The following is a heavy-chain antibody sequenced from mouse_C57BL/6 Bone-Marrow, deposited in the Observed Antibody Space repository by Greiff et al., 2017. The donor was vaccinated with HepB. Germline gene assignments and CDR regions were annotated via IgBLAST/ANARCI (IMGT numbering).Heavy chain of an antibody. V-gene: IGHV1-63*01. CDR3: ARHYGSPFYYAMDY. D-gene: IGHD1-1*01. CDR1: GYTFTNYW. Sequence: VQLQESGAELVRPGTSVKMSCKASGYTFTNYWIGWAKQRPGHGLEWIGDIYPGGGYTNYNEKFKGKATLTADKSSSTSYMQFSSLTSEDSAIYYCARHYGSPFYYAMDYWGQGTSVTVSS. CDR2: IYPGGGYT. J-gene: IGHJ4*01.